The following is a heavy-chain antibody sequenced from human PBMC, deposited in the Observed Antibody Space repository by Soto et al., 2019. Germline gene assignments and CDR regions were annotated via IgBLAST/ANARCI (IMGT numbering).Heavy chain of an antibody. J-gene: IGHJ6*02. D-gene: IGHD3-22*01. CDR1: GGSFSGYY. CDR3: ARVTQYYYDTSGYSSHMYYYYGLDA. V-gene: IGHV4-34*01. Sequence: SETLSLTCAVYGGSFSGYYWSWIRQPPGKGLEWIGEINHSGSTNYNPSLKSRVTISVDTSKNQFSLKLSSVTAADTAVYYCARVTQYYYDTSGYSSHMYYYYGLDAWGQGTTVTVSS. CDR2: INHSGST.